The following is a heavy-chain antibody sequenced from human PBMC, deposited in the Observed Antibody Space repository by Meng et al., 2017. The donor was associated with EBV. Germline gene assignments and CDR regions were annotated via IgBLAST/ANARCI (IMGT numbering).Heavy chain of an antibody. V-gene: IGHV1-69*01. D-gene: IGHD3-10*01. Sequence: QAQLLQGGAEVKKPGVSVKVSCRPSGGTFRSDAVSWVRQAPGQGLEWMGGLIPMVGAPHYAQKFQGRVTIIADESTSTHSMELNSLRSEDTAMYYCASESGRGFTPDYWGQGTLVTVSS. CDR1: GGTFRSDA. J-gene: IGHJ4*02. CDR2: LIPMVGAP. CDR3: ASESGRGFTPDY.